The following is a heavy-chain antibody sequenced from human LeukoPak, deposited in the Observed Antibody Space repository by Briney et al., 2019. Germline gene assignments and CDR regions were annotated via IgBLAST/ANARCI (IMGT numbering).Heavy chain of an antibody. D-gene: IGHD3-22*01. CDR1: GGSISSYY. CDR3: VYDSSGYYYNFDY. CDR2: IYYSGST. J-gene: IGHJ4*02. V-gene: IGHV4-59*08. Sequence: PSETLSLTCTVSGGSISSYYWIWIRQPPGKGLEWIGYIYYSGSTNYNPSLKSRVTISVDTSKNHLSLKLTSVTAADTAMYYCVYDSSGYYYNFDYWGQGILVTVSS.